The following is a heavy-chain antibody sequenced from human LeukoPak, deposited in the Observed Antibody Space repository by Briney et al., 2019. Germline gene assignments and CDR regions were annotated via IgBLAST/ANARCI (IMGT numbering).Heavy chain of an antibody. D-gene: IGHD2-8*01. Sequence: GGSLRLSCAASGFTFSNYWMTWVRQAPGKGLEWVANIKQDGADKYYVDSVKGRFTISRDNSKNSLYLQMNSLRAEDTAVYYCAGNMLSVLALTGGFDRWGQGTLVTVSS. CDR3: AGNMLSVLALTGGFDR. J-gene: IGHJ4*02. CDR1: GFTFSNYW. V-gene: IGHV3-7*01. CDR2: IKQDGADK.